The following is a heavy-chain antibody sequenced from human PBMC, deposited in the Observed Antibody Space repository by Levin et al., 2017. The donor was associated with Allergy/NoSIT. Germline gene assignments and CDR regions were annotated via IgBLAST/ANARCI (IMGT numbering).Heavy chain of an antibody. D-gene: IGHD2-8*01. CDR1: GFSVSTHY. CDR3: ARDPEGVSAPPSTF. J-gene: IGHJ4*02. Sequence: HSGGSLRLSCAVSGFSVSTHYMTWVRQAPGKGLEWVSIIYYGGGTYYADSVEGRFTISRDNSRNTVYLQMNSLTVEDTAMYYCARDPEGVSAPPSTFWGQGTLVTVSS. CDR2: IYYGGGT. V-gene: IGHV3-66*02.